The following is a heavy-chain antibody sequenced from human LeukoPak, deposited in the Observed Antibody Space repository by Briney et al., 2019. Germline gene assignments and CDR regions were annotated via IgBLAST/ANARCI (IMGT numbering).Heavy chain of an antibody. CDR1: GSTFTDYY. CDR3: ARSRFRDYGGNSDDAFDI. V-gene: IGHV3-11*04. D-gene: IGHD4-23*01. J-gene: IGHJ3*02. CDR2: ISSSGSNI. Sequence: PGGSLRLSCAASGSTFTDYYMSWIRHAPGEGREWVSYISSSGSNIYYADSVKGRFTISTDNAKNSLYLQMNSLRAEDTAVYYCARSRFRDYGGNSDDAFDIWGQGTMVTVSS.